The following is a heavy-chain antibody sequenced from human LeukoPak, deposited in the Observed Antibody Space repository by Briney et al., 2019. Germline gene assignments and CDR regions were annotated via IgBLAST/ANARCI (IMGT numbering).Heavy chain of an antibody. V-gene: IGHV3-23*01. CDR3: XXXXXXXXXXXANY. J-gene: IGHJ4*02. Sequence: PGGSLRLSCTASGFTFSSFAMSWVRQAPGKGLEWVSSISGIGDSTFYRGSVKGRFTISRDNSNNTLYLHMNSLRDEDTARYYXXXXXXXXXXXXANYWGLGTLVTVSS. CDR2: ISGIGDST. CDR1: GFTFSSFA.